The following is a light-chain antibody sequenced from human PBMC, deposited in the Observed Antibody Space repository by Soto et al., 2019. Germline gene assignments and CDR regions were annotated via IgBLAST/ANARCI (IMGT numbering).Light chain of an antibody. J-gene: IGLJ3*02. CDR2: DDS. CDR1: NIGSKN. V-gene: IGLV3-21*02. CDR3: QVWDTTSDHRV. Sequence: SYVVTQPPSVSVAPGQTARITCGGNNIGSKNLYWYQQKPAQAPVLVVYDDSDRPSGIPERLSGSNSGNTATLTISRVEAGDEADYYCQVWDTTSDHRVFGGGTKVTVL.